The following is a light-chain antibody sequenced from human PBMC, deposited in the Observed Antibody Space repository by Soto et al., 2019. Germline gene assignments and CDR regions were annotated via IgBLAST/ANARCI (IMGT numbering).Light chain of an antibody. J-gene: IGKJ4*01. V-gene: IGKV3-11*01. CDR1: QSVSSN. CDR3: QQRSNWLT. Sequence: EIVMTQSPATLSVSQGERATLSCRASQSVSSNLAWYQQKPGQAPRLLIYDASNRATGIPARFSGSGSGTDYTLTISSLEPEDFAVYYCQQRSNWLTFGEGTKVDIK. CDR2: DAS.